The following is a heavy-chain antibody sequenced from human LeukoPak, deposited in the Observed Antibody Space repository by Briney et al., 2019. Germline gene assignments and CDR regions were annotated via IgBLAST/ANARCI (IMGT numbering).Heavy chain of an antibody. J-gene: IGHJ4*02. Sequence: GGSLRLSCAASGFTFSSYEMNWVRQAPGKGLEWVSYISSSGSTIYYADSVKGRFTISRDNAKNSLYLQMNSLRAEDTAVYYCARGSPPLLWFGDRGFDYWGQGTLVTVSS. CDR2: ISSSGSTI. D-gene: IGHD3-10*01. CDR1: GFTFSSYE. V-gene: IGHV3-48*03. CDR3: ARGSPPLLWFGDRGFDY.